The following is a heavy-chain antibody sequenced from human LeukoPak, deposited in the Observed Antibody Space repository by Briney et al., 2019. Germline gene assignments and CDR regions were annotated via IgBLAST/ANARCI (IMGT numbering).Heavy chain of an antibody. CDR3: ARGRGPLGY. CDR1: GGSFSGYY. Sequence: SETLSLTCAVYGGSFSGYYWSWIRQPPGKGLEWIGEINHSGSTNYNLSLKSRVTISVDTSKNQFSLKLSSVTAADTAVYYCARGRGPLGYWGQGTLVTVSS. D-gene: IGHD7-27*01. J-gene: IGHJ4*02. CDR2: INHSGST. V-gene: IGHV4-34*01.